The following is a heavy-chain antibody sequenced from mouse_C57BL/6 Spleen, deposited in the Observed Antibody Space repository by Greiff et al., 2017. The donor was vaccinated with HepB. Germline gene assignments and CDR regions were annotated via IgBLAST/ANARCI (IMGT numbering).Heavy chain of an antibody. D-gene: IGHD1-1*01. V-gene: IGHV5-4*03. Sequence: EVNLVESGGGLVKPGGSLKLSCAASGFTFSSYAMSWVRQTPEKRLEWVATISDGGSYTYYPDNVKGRFTISRDNAKNNLYLQMSHLKSEDTAMYYWARCRDYYGSPYAMDYWGQGTSVTVSS. CDR1: GFTFSSYA. J-gene: IGHJ4*01. CDR2: ISDGGSYT. CDR3: ARCRDYYGSPYAMDY.